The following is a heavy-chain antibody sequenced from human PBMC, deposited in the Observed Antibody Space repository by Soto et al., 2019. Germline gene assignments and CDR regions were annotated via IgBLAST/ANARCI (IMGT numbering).Heavy chain of an antibody. V-gene: IGHV3-15*01. CDR2: IKSIYNGGTI. Sequence: GGALRLSCVGSGFTFSNAWLTWGRQAPGKGLEWVGRIKSIYNGGTIEYAAPVKGRFIITRDDSRATVFLQMNSLKTEDTAVYYCVTGQYFDFWGQGTQVTVSS. J-gene: IGHJ4*02. CDR1: GFTFSNAW. CDR3: VTGQYFDF.